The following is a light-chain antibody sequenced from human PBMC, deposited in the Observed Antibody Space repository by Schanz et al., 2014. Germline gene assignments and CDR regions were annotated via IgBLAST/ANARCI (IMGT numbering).Light chain of an antibody. J-gene: IGLJ3*02. V-gene: IGLV2-14*03. CDR2: DVS. CDR1: SSDVGGYNY. Sequence: QSALTQPASVSGSPGQSITISCTGTSSDVGGYNYVSWYQHHPGKAPKLMIYDVSNRPSGISNRFSGSKSGNTASLTISGLQPEDEADYYCGSFTSSSSIVLFGGGTKLTVL. CDR3: GSFTSSSSIVL.